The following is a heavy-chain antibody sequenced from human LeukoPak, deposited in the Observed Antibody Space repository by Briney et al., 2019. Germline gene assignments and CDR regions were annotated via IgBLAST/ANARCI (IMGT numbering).Heavy chain of an antibody. D-gene: IGHD3-22*01. V-gene: IGHV3-53*01. J-gene: IGHJ4*02. CDR2: IYSGGST. CDR3: AKADGDYYDSGGSFDY. Sequence: GGSLRLSRAASGFTVSSNYMSWVRQAPGKGLEWVSVIYSGGSTYYADSVKGRFTISRDNSQNTLYLQMNSLRAEDTAVYYCAKADGDYYDSGGSFDYWGQGTLVAVSS. CDR1: GFTVSSNY.